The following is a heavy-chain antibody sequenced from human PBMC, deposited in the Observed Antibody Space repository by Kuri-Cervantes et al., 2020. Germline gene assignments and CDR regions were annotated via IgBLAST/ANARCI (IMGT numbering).Heavy chain of an antibody. Sequence: ESLKISCTVSGGSINNYYWGWIRQPPGKGLEWIGSIYYSGSTYYNPSLKSRVTISVDTSKNQFSLKLSSVTAADTAMFYCARHTNWSFDYWGRGTLVTVSS. D-gene: IGHD1-1*01. CDR1: GGSINNYY. CDR3: ARHTNWSFDY. CDR2: IYYSGST. J-gene: IGHJ4*02. V-gene: IGHV4-39*01.